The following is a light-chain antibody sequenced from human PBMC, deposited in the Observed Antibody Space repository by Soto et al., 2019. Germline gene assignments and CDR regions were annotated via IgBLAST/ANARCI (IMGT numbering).Light chain of an antibody. V-gene: IGKV3-15*01. J-gene: IGKJ4*01. CDR1: HTVGSH. CDR2: GAS. CDR3: QQYSTWPLT. Sequence: EKVMTQSPATLSVSPGERATLSCRASHTVGSHLAWYQQKPGQAPRLLIFGASARATGISGRFSGTGSGTEFTLTISSLQSEDSAVYYCQQYSTWPLTFGGGTKVEIK.